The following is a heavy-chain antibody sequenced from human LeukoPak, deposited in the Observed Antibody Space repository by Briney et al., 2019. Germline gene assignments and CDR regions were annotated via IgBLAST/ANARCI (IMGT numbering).Heavy chain of an antibody. D-gene: IGHD6-19*01. Sequence: GGSLRLSCAASGFTFSSYEMNWVRQAPGKGLEGVANINETGSEKYYVDSVKGRFTISRDNAKKSLFLQMNSLRADDTAVYYCAGEESSAWSHWGQGTLVTVSS. CDR1: GFTFSSYE. J-gene: IGHJ4*02. V-gene: IGHV3-7*01. CDR2: INETGSEK. CDR3: AGEESSAWSH.